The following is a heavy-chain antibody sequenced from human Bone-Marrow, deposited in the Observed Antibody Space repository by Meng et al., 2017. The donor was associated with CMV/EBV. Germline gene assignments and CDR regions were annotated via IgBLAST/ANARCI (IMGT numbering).Heavy chain of an antibody. J-gene: IGHJ4*02. CDR2: IRYDGSNK. D-gene: IGHD3-3*01. CDR3: ARLYDFWSGYSPSYYFDY. CDR1: GFTFSSYG. V-gene: IGHV3-30*02. Sequence: GESLKIYCAASGFTFSSYGMHWVRQAPGKGLEWVAFIRYDGSNKHYADSVKGRFITSRDNSKNTLYLQMNSLRAEDTAVYYCARLYDFWSGYSPSYYFDYWGQGTLVTVSS.